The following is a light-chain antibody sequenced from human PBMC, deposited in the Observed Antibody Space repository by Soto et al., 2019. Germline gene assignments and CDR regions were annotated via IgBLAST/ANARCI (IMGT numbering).Light chain of an antibody. CDR3: QQYNNWPLT. J-gene: IGKJ4*01. CDR1: QSVSSN. V-gene: IGKV3-15*01. Sequence: EIVMTQSPATLSVSPGERATLSCRASQSVSSNLAWYQQRPGQAPRLLIYGASTRATGIPASFSGSGSGTEFTLTSSSLQSEDFAAYYCQQYNNWPLTFGGGTKVEI. CDR2: GAS.